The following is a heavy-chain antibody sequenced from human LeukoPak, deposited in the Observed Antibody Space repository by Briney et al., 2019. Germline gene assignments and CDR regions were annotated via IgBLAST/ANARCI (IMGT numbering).Heavy chain of an antibody. CDR1: GFTFSNAW. V-gene: IGHV3-15*01. J-gene: IGHJ1*01. D-gene: IGHD6-13*01. CDR2: IKSKTDGGTT. CDR3: AKAPAPYSSSHLPAEYFQH. Sequence: GGSLRLSCAASGFTFSNAWMSWVRQAPGKGLEWVGRIKSKTDGGTTDYAAPVKGRFTISRDDSKNTLYLQMNSLRAEDTAVYYCAKAPAPYSSSHLPAEYFQHWGQGTLVTVSS.